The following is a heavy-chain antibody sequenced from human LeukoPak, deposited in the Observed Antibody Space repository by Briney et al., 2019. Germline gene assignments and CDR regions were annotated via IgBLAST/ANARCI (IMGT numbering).Heavy chain of an antibody. CDR3: VRKALGYRLGYGDY. CDR2: ISANGAST. V-gene: IGHV3-23*01. J-gene: IGHJ4*02. CDR1: GFTFSTYA. D-gene: IGHD5-12*01. Sequence: GGSLRLSCAASGFTFSTYAMSWVRQAPGKGLEWVSAISANGASTFYADSVKGRFAVSRDSSRDTLYLQMNSLRAEDTAVYFCVRKALGYRLGYGDYWGQGTLVTASS.